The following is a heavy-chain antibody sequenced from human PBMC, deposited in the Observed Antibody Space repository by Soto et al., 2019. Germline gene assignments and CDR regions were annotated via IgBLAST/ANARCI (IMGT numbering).Heavy chain of an antibody. V-gene: IGHV1-2*02. CDR1: GYTFTGYY. CDR2: VNPNTGLT. CDR3: TTLRYDP. Sequence: ASVKVSCKASGYTFTGYYMHWVRQAPGQGLEWMGWVNPNTGLTRYAQKFQDRVTMTRDTSINTAYMELSRLTSDDTAVYYCTTLRYDPWGQGTLVTVS. J-gene: IGHJ5*02.